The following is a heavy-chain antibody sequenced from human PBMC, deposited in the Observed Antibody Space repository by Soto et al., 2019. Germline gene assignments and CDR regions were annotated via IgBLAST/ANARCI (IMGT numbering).Heavy chain of an antibody. J-gene: IGHJ4*02. D-gene: IGHD6-19*01. CDR1: GFTFSTYS. CDR3: ARGRKWAVAGSLAGNFDY. CDR2: ISSDGSSE. V-gene: IGHV3-30-3*01. Sequence: QVQLVESGGGVVQPGRSLRLSCAASGFTFSTYSMHWVRQAPGKGLEWVAVISSDGSSEHYADSVNGRFTISRDKSSNTLYLQMTSLRAEDTAVYYCARGRKWAVAGSLAGNFDYWGQGTLVTVSS.